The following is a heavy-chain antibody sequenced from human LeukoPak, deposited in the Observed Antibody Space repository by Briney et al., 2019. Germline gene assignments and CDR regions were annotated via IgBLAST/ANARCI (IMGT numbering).Heavy chain of an antibody. CDR2: ISSSSSYI. CDR1: GFTFSSYS. V-gene: IGHV3-21*01. D-gene: IGHD4-17*01. Sequence: GRSLRLSCAASGFTFSSYSMNWVRQAPGKGLEWVSSISSSSSYIYYADSVKGRFTISRDNAKNSLYLQMNSLRAEDTAVYYCARDRDGDYAYWGQGTLVTVSS. J-gene: IGHJ4*02. CDR3: ARDRDGDYAY.